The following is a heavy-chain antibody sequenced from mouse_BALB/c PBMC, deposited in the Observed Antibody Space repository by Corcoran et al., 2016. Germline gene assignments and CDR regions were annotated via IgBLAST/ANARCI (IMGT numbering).Heavy chain of an antibody. CDR3: ARFYRYDRYFYV. V-gene: IGHV14-3*02. Sequence: EVQLQQSGAELVKPGASVKLSCTASGFNIKDTYMKWVKQRPEQGMEWIGMIDPANGKTKYDPEFQGKATITADTSSTTAYLQLSILTSEDTAIYYCARFYRYDRYFYVWGAGTTVTVSS. CDR1: GFNIKDTY. D-gene: IGHD2-14*01. J-gene: IGHJ1*01. CDR2: IDPANGKT.